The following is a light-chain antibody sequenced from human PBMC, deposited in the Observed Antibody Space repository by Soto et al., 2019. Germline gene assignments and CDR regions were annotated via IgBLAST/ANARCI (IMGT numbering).Light chain of an antibody. CDR1: GSDVGSYNY. Sequence: QSALTQPASVSGSPGQSITLSCIGTGSDVGSYNYVSWYQQRPGKAPKLVIYEVTKRPSGVPDRVSASKSGNTASLTVSGLRAEDEADYYCSSYAGSNNFVFGSGTKLTVL. J-gene: IGLJ1*01. CDR2: EVT. CDR3: SSYAGSNNFV. V-gene: IGLV2-8*01.